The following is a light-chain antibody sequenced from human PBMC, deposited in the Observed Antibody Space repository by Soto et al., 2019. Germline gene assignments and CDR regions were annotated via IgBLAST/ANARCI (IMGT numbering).Light chain of an antibody. J-gene: IGLJ1*01. Sequence: QSVLTQPASVSGSPWQSIAISCTGTSSDVGGYNYVSWYQQHPGKAPKLILCDVSNRPSGVSDRFSGSESGNTASLTISGLQTEDEADYYCSSYTTSSTYVFGTGTKVTVL. V-gene: IGLV2-14*01. CDR2: DVS. CDR3: SSYTTSSTYV. CDR1: SSDVGGYNY.